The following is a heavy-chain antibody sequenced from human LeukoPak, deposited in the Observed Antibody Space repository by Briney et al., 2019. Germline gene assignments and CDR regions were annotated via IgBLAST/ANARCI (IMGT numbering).Heavy chain of an antibody. CDR2: IWYDGSNK. V-gene: IGHV3-30*02. J-gene: IGHJ4*02. Sequence: GSLRLSCAASGFTFSSYGMHWVRQAPGKGLEWVAVIWYDGSNKYYSDSVKGRFTISRDNSKNTLYLQMNSLRAEDTAVYYCAKDSNSGWYRYWGQGTLVTVSS. CDR1: GFTFSSYG. CDR3: AKDSNSGWYRY. D-gene: IGHD6-19*01.